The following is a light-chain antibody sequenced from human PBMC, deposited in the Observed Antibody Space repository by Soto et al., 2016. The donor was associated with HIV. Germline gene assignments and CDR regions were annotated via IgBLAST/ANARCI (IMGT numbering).Light chain of an antibody. CDR2: GAS. J-gene: IGKJ1*01. Sequence: DIQMTQSPSSLSASVGDRVTITCRASQGIGNSLAWYQQRPGKVPSLLIYGASTLQSGVPSRFSGSGSGTVFTLTISSLQPEDVATYYCQKXNSAPRTFGQGTKVEIK. CDR3: QKXNSAPRT. V-gene: IGKV1-27*01. CDR1: QGIGNS.